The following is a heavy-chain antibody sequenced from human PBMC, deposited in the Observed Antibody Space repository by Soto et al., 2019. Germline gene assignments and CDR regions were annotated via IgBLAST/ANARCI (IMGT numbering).Heavy chain of an antibody. D-gene: IGHD3-10*01. CDR3: ARGEYSSPRGGLDV. V-gene: IGHV5-51*01. J-gene: IGHJ6*04. CDR1: GYSFTSYW. Sequence: GESLNISCKGSGYSFTSYWIGWVRQMPGKGLEWMGIIYPGDSNTRYSPSLQGQVTISVDKSIQTAYLQWGSLKASDSALYYCARGEYSSPRGGLDVWGKGTPVTVSS. CDR2: IYPGDSNT.